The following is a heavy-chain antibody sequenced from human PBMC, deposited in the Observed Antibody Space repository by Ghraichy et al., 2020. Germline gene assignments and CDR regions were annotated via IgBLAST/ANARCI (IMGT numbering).Heavy chain of an antibody. CDR2: MNPNSGNT. V-gene: IGHV1-8*01. CDR1: GYTFTSYD. CDR3: ARGVHCSSTSCYFGGYYYYYMDV. Sequence: ASVKVSCKASGYTFTSYDINWVRQATGQGLEWMGWMNPNSGNTGYAQKFQGRVTMTRNTSISTAYMELSSLRSEDTAVYYCARGVHCSSTSCYFGGYYYYYMDVWGKGTTVTVSS. J-gene: IGHJ6*03. D-gene: IGHD2-2*01.